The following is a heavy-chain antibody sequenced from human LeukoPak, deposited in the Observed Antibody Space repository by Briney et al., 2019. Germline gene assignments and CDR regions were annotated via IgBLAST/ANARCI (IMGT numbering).Heavy chain of an antibody. V-gene: IGHV3-7*01. D-gene: IGHD3-22*01. Sequence: PGGSLRLSCAASGFTSSIDWMSWVRQAPGEGLGWVANIKQDGSEKYYVDSVKGRFTISRDNAKNSLYLQMNSLRAEDTAVYYCASDRDYYDSSGYLFDYWGQGTLVTVSS. CDR2: IKQDGSEK. CDR3: ASDRDYYDSSGYLFDY. CDR1: GFTSSIDW. J-gene: IGHJ4*02.